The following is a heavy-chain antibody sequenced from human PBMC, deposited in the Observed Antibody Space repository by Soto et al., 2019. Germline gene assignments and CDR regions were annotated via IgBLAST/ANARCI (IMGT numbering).Heavy chain of an antibody. J-gene: IGHJ3*02. CDR1: GFSLSTSGVG. CDR2: IYWDDDK. CDR3: AHGLTYGDYVGAFDI. Sequence: QITLKESGPTLVKPTQTLTLTCTFSGFSLSTSGVGVAWIRQPPGKALEWLALIYWDDDKRYSPSLKSRLTIXXAXSXIQVVLTKTNMDPVDTATYYCAHGLTYGDYVGAFDIWGQGTMVTVSS. V-gene: IGHV2-5*02. D-gene: IGHD4-17*01.